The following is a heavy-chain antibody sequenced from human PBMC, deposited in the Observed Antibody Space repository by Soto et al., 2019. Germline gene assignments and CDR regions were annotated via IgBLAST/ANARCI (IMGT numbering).Heavy chain of an antibody. D-gene: IGHD5-12*01. J-gene: IGHJ6*03. Sequence: PSETLSLTCTVSGGSISSYYWGWIRQPPGKGLEWIGYIYYSGSTNYNPSLKSRVTISVDTSKNQFSLKLSSVTAADTAVYYCTRLVATTETYYYYYYMDVWGKGTTVTVSS. CDR2: IYYSGST. V-gene: IGHV4-59*08. CDR1: GGSISSYY. CDR3: TRLVATTETYYYYYYMDV.